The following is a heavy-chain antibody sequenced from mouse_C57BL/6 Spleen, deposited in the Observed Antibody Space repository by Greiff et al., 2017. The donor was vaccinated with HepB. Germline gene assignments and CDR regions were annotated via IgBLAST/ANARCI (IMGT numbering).Heavy chain of an antibody. Sequence: QVQLKQPGAELVRPGTSVKLSCKASGYTFTSYWMHWVKQRPGQGLEWIGVIDPSDSYTNYNQKFKGKATLTVDTSSSTAYMQLSSLTSEDSAVYYCARDFSPFITTVVADYWGQGTTLTVSS. D-gene: IGHD1-1*01. CDR2: IDPSDSYT. CDR1: GYTFTSYW. J-gene: IGHJ2*01. V-gene: IGHV1-59*01. CDR3: ARDFSPFITTVVADY.